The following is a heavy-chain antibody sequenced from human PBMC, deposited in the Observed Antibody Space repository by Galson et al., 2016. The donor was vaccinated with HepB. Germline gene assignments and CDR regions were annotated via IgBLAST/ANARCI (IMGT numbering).Heavy chain of an antibody. CDR2: IKSKIDGGTP. CDR1: GFTFRNAW. J-gene: IGHJ4*02. V-gene: IGHV3-15*07. CDR3: TTGQFASGSSPNFRGITNFDY. Sequence: SLRLSCAASGFTFRNAWMNWVRQAPGKGLEWVGRIKSKIDGGTPDYAAPVKGRFTIPSDDSKNKLYLQMNSLKTEDTAVYYCTTGQFASGSSPNFRGITNFDYWGQGTLVTVSS. D-gene: IGHD3-10*01.